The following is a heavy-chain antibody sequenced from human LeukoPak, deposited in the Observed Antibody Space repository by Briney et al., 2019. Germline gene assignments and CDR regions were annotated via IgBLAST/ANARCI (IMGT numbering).Heavy chain of an antibody. V-gene: IGHV3-33*01. CDR1: GFIFSNSG. CDR3: ARDFRRYSCGPFDY. D-gene: IGHD5-18*01. J-gene: IGHJ4*02. CDR2: VWFDGSKT. Sequence: PGGSLRLSCTVSGFIFSNSGMHWVRRAPGKGLEWVAVVWFDGSKTYYGDSVKGRFTISRDNSKNTLYLQMDSLRVDDTAVYFCARDFRRYSCGPFDYWGQGTLVTVSS.